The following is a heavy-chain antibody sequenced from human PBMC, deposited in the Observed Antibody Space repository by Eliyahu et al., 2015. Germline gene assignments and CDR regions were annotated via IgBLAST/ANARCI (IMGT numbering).Heavy chain of an antibody. V-gene: IGHV4-4*02. CDR2: LHHGGNI. J-gene: IGHJ3*02. Sequence: QVQLQESGPGLVKPSGTLSLTCTVSGASITTSDWWTWVRQTPGKGLEWIGELHHGGNINYNPSLKSRVTISLDKSNNQFSLKLSSVTAADTAVYYCARDFKYDTDGVWAFDIWGQGTVVTVSS. CDR3: ARDFKYDTDGVWAFDI. CDR1: GASITTSDW. D-gene: IGHD2-8*01.